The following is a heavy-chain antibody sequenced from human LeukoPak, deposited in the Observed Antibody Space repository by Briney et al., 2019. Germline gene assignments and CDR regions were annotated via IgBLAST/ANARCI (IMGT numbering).Heavy chain of an antibody. J-gene: IGHJ4*02. CDR2: IYYRGTT. CDR3: ARLPRYGGYDHFDY. V-gene: IGHV4-59*12. CDR1: GDSIDSYC. Sequence: SETLSLTCTVSGDSIDSYCWSWIRQPPGKGLEWIGYIYYRGTTSYNPFLKSRVTISVDTSKNQFSLKLNSVTAADTAVYYCARLPRYGGYDHFDYWGQGILVIVSS. D-gene: IGHD5-12*01.